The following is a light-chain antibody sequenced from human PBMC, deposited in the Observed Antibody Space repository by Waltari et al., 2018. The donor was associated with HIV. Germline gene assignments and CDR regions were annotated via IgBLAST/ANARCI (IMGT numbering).Light chain of an antibody. CDR3: SSYADSDTPVV. Sequence: QSALAQPPSASGSSGQSVTISCTGTSSDVGAYNYVSWYQQHPGKSPKLIIYDVTKRPSGVPDLFSGSKSVNTASLTVYGRQCEDEADYYCSSYADSDTPVVFGGGTKLTVL. J-gene: IGLJ2*01. V-gene: IGLV2-8*01. CDR2: DVT. CDR1: SSDVGAYNY.